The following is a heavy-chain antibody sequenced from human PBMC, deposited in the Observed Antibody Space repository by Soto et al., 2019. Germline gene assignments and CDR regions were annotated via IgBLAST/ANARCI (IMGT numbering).Heavy chain of an antibody. D-gene: IGHD3-3*01. Sequence: SETLSLTCAVSGVSISSSNWWSWVRQPPGKGLEWIGEIHHTGSTKYNPSLKSRVTLSVDKSKNQFSLKLNSVTAADTAVFYCATLSATIAPFSFYFDSWGQGTRVTVSS. CDR1: GVSISSSNW. J-gene: IGHJ4*02. CDR3: ATLSATIAPFSFYFDS. V-gene: IGHV4-4*02. CDR2: IHHTGST.